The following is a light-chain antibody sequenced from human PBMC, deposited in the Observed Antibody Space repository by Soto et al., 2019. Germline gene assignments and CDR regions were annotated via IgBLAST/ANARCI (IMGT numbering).Light chain of an antibody. J-gene: IGKJ5*01. CDR2: AAS. CDR1: QSISSY. V-gene: IGKV1-39*01. CDR3: QQSYRTPPIT. Sequence: DIQLAQSQSSLSASVLDRVNIXIKASQSISSYLNWYQQKPGKAPKLLIYAASSLQSGVPSRFSGSGSGTDFTLTISSLQPEDFATYYCQQSYRTPPITFGQGTRLEIK.